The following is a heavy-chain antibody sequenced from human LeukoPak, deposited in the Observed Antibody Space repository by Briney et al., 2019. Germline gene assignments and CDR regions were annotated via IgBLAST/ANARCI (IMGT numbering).Heavy chain of an antibody. V-gene: IGHV1-69*13. CDR3: ASAHRGWYGMDV. Sequence: SVKVSCTASGGTFSSYAISWVRQAPGQGLEWMGGIIPIFGTANYAQKFQGRVTITADESTSTAYMELSSLRSEDTAVYYCASAHRGWYGMDVWGQGTTVTVSS. D-gene: IGHD6-19*01. CDR2: IIPIFGTA. J-gene: IGHJ6*02. CDR1: GGTFSSYA.